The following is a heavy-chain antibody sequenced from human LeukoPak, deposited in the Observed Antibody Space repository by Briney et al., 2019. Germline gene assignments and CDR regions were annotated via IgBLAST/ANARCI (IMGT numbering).Heavy chain of an antibody. CDR2: FDPEDGET. CDR3: ATANRYSGSYLYYFDY. CDR1: GYTLTELS. J-gene: IGHJ4*02. D-gene: IGHD1-26*01. Sequence: GASVKVSCKVSGYTLTELSMHWVRQAPGKGLEWMGGFDPEDGETIYAQKFQGRVTMTEDTSTDTAYMELSSLRSEDTAVYYCATANRYSGSYLYYFDYWGQGTLVTVSS. V-gene: IGHV1-24*01.